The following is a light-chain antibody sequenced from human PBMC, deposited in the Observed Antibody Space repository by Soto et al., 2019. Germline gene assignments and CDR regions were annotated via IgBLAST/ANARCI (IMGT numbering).Light chain of an antibody. CDR2: KAS. CDR1: HNISSW. Sequence: DIQLTQSPSTLSASVGDRVTITCRASHNISSWLAWFQQRPGKAPNLLIQKASSLESGVPSRFSGSGSGTEFTLTISSLQPDDFATYYCQQYYRYVYTFGQGTKLEIK. CDR3: QQYYRYVYT. J-gene: IGKJ2*01. V-gene: IGKV1-5*03.